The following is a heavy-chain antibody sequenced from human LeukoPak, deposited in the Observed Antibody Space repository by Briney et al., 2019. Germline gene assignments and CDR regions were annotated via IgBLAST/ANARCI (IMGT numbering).Heavy chain of an antibody. Sequence: SQTLSLTCTVSGGSISSGSYYWSWIRQPAGKGLEWIVRIYTSGSTNYNPSLKSRVTISVDTSKNQFSLKLSSVTAADTAVYYCARAVDTAISYYFDYWGQGTLVTVSS. J-gene: IGHJ4*02. CDR3: ARAVDTAISYYFDY. D-gene: IGHD5-18*01. CDR1: GGSISSGSYY. V-gene: IGHV4-61*02. CDR2: IYTSGST.